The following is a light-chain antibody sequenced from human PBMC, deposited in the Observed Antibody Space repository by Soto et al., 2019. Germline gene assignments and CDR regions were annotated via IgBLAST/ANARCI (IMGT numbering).Light chain of an antibody. J-gene: IGLJ1*01. Sequence: QSVLTQPPSVSGAPGQGVTISCSGNSSNIGAGYDVHWYQQLPGAAPKLLIYGNTNRPSGVPDRFSGSKSGSSASLAITGLQAEDEADYYCQSYDSTLSGYVFGTGTKVTVL. CDR1: SSNIGAGYD. CDR2: GNT. V-gene: IGLV1-40*01. CDR3: QSYDSTLSGYV.